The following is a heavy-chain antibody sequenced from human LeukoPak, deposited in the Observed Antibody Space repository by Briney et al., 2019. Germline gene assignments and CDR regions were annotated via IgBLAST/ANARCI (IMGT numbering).Heavy chain of an antibody. V-gene: IGHV3-74*01. CDR2: INSDGSST. CDR1: GFTFSSYW. CDR3: ARRIAAAAAPYYFDY. D-gene: IGHD6-13*01. Sequence: GGSLRLSCAASGFTFSSYWMHWVRQAPGKGLLWVSRINSDGSSTSYADSVKGRFTISRDNAKNTLYLQMNSLRAEDTAVYYCARRIAAAAAPYYFDYWGQGALVTVSS. J-gene: IGHJ4*02.